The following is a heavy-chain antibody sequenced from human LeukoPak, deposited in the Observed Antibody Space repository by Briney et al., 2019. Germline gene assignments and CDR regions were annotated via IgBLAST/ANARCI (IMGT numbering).Heavy chain of an antibody. CDR1: GYSISSGYY. CDR2: IYHSGST. J-gene: IGHJ6*03. D-gene: IGHD5-12*01. V-gene: IGHV4-38-2*02. CDR3: ARTIVATTYVDV. Sequence: SETLSLTCTVSGYSISSGYYWGWIRPPPGEGLEWIGSIYHSGSTYYNPSLKSRVTISVDTSKNQFSLKLSSVTAADTAVYYCARTIVATTYVDVWGKGTTVTVSS.